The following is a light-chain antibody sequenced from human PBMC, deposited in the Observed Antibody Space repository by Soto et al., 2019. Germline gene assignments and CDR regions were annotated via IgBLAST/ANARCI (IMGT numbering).Light chain of an antibody. CDR3: SSHTSSRAYV. Sequence: QSVLTQPASVSGSPGQSITISCTGTSSDVGGYNYVSWYQQQSGKAPKLMIHEVSNRPSGVSNRFSGSKSGYTASLTISGLQAEDEADYYCSSHTSSRAYVFGIGTKVTVL. V-gene: IGLV2-14*01. CDR2: EVS. CDR1: SSDVGGYNY. J-gene: IGLJ1*01.